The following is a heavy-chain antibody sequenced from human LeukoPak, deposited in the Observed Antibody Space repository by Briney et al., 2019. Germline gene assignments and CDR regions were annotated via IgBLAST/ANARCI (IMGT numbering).Heavy chain of an antibody. Sequence: GGSLRLSCAASGFTFSTFAMSWVRQAPGKGLERVSALDGVGVTTYYADVVKGRFTTSRDNSKNRLHLQMNSLRAEDTAVYYCAKGVGATIANFYFASWGQGALVTVSS. CDR1: GFTFSTFA. V-gene: IGHV3-23*01. D-gene: IGHD1-26*01. CDR3: AKGVGATIANFYFAS. J-gene: IGHJ4*02. CDR2: LDGVGVTT.